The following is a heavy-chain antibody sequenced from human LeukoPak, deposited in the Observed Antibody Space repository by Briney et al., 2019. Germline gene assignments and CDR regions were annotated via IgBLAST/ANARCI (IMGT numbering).Heavy chain of an antibody. V-gene: IGHV1-2*02. D-gene: IGHD6-13*01. J-gene: IGHJ1*01. Sequence: ASVKVSCKASGYTFTGHYIHWVRQAPGQGLGWMGWIGPNSGVTNYAQKFQGRVTMTRETSINTAYMELRSLRSDDTAVYYCARDSPEPAAGILQHWGPGTLVTVSS. CDR3: ARDSPEPAAGILQH. CDR1: GYTFTGHY. CDR2: IGPNSGVT.